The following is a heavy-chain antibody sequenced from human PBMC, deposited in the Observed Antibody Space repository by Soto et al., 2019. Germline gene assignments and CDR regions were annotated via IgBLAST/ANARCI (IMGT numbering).Heavy chain of an antibody. J-gene: IGHJ6*02. D-gene: IGHD2-15*01. V-gene: IGHV3-48*02. CDR2: ISSSSSTI. CDR3: ARGPKKLLPSYYYYYGMDV. Sequence: GGSLRLSCAASGFTFSSYSMNWVRQAPGKGLEWVSYISSSSSTIYYADSVKGRFTISRDNAKNSLYLQMNSLRDEDTAVYYCARGPKKLLPSYYYYYGMDVWGQGTTVTVSS. CDR1: GFTFSSYS.